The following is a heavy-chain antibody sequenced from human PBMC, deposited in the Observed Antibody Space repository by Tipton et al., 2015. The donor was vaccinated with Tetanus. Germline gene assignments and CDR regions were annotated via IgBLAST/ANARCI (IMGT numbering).Heavy chain of an antibody. CDR3: TRNGVVTAIPFDY. CDR1: GFTFSRYP. CDR2: ITSRAYRGTT. D-gene: IGHD2-21*02. Sequence: QLVQSGGGVVQPGRSLRLSCLASGFTFSRYPVHWVRQAPGKGLEWVGFITSRAYRGTTAYAASVKGRFTISRDDSKSIAYLQMNSLKTEDTAVYYCTRNGVVTAIPFDYWGQGTLVTVSS. J-gene: IGHJ4*02. V-gene: IGHV3-49*04.